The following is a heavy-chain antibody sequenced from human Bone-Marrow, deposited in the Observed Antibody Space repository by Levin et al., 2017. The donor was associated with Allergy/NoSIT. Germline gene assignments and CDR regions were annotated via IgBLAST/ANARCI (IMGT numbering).Heavy chain of an antibody. CDR1: GFTFSSYS. CDR3: ARGPSSWYLGSFDY. J-gene: IGHJ4*02. V-gene: IGHV3-21*01. CDR2: ISSSSSYI. Sequence: AASVKVSCAASGFTFSSYSMNWVRQAPGKGLEWVSSISSSSSYIYYADSVKGRFTISRDNAKNSLYLQMNSLRAEDTAVYYCARGPSSWYLGSFDYWGQGTLVTVSS. D-gene: IGHD6-13*01.